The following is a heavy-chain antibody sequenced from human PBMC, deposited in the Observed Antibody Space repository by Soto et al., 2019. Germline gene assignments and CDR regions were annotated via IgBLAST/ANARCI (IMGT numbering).Heavy chain of an antibody. CDR1: GFPFNNYA. CDR3: ARDDVSMVTTFLDY. V-gene: IGHV3-33*01. CDR2: IWHDGSNE. D-gene: IGHD2-21*02. J-gene: IGHJ4*02. Sequence: GGSLRLSCAASGFPFNNYARHWVRQAPGKGLEWVAVIWHDGSNEHYADSVKGRFRIARDNSNNTLYLQMNSLRGEETALYYCARDDVSMVTTFLDYWGLGTLVTGSS.